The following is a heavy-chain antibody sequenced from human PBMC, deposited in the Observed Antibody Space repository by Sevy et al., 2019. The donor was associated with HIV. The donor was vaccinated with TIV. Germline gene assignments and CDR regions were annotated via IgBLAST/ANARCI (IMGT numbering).Heavy chain of an antibody. CDR2: FSFGCGRI. CDR1: GFTFAKYS. D-gene: IGHD2-8*01. Sequence: GGSLRLSCAASGFTFAKYSMSWVRQAPGKGLEWVSTFSFGCGRINYAESVKGRFTISRDDSKNTLFLQMNSLRAEDRATYFCAREGCTQPHDYWGQGTLVTVSS. CDR3: AREGCTQPHDY. J-gene: IGHJ4*02. V-gene: IGHV3-23*01.